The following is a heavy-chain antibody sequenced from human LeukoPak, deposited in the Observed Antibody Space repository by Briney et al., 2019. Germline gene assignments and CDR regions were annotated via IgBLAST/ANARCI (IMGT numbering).Heavy chain of an antibody. CDR3: ATFGPGYCSSATCSTLDY. CDR1: GFTFSNAW. V-gene: IGHV3-15*01. Sequence: KAGGSLRLSCAASGFTFSNAWMSWVRQAPGKGLEWVGHIKRKTDGGTTNYAAPVKGRFTISRDDSKNTLYLHMDSLNTEDTAVYYCATFGPGYCSSATCSTLDYWGQGTLLTVSS. D-gene: IGHD2-2*02. J-gene: IGHJ4*02. CDR2: IKRKTDGGTT.